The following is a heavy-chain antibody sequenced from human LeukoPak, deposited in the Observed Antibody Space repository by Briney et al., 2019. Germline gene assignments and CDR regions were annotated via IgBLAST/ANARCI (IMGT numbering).Heavy chain of an antibody. CDR2: IIPIFGTA. J-gene: IGHJ5*02. CDR3: ATDQWGVRGVPLGWFDP. CDR1: GGTFSSYA. D-gene: IGHD3-10*01. Sequence: SVKVSCKASGGTFSSYAISWVRQAPGQGLEWMGGIIPIFGTANYAQKFQGRVTITADESTSTAYMELSSLRSEDTAVYYCATDQWGVRGVPLGWFDPWGQGTLVTVSS. V-gene: IGHV1-69*13.